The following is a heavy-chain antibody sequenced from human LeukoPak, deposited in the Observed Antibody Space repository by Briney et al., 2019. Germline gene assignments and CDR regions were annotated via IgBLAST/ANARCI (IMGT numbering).Heavy chain of an antibody. Sequence: GRSLRLSCAASGSTFDDYAMHWVRQAPGKGLEWVSGISWNSGSIGYADSVKGRFTISRDNAKNSLYLQMNSLRAEDMALYYCAKEGSGWYYFDYWGQGTLVTVSS. D-gene: IGHD6-19*01. CDR3: AKEGSGWYYFDY. V-gene: IGHV3-9*03. CDR2: ISWNSGSI. J-gene: IGHJ4*02. CDR1: GSTFDDYA.